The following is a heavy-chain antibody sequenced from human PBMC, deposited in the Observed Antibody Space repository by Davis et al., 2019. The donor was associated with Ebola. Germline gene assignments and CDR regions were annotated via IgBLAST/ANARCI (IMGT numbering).Heavy chain of an antibody. D-gene: IGHD6-6*01. CDR2: IYYNGRT. CDR3: ARLSGLFSSSSGALYFDL. CDR1: SGSLKSYY. Sequence: SETLSLTCSVSSGSLKSYYWTWVRQPPGKGLEWIGSIYYNGRTYYSSSLEGRVTILLDTSKNQFSLKLRSVTAADTAVYFCARLSGLFSSSSGALYFDLWGRGTLVSVSS. J-gene: IGHJ2*01. V-gene: IGHV4-59*12.